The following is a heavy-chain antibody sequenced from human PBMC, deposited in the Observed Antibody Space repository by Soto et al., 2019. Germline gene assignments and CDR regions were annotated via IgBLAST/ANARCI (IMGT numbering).Heavy chain of an antibody. CDR1: GFTFSSYA. CDR3: ARDSGGGGYYYYYNMDV. CDR2: ISASSSYT. D-gene: IGHD2-15*01. Sequence: EVQLVESGGGLVKPGGSLRLSCAASGFTFSSYAMSWVRQAPGKGLEWVSSISASSSYTYYADSVKGRFTISRDNAKNSLYLQMDSLRAEDTAVYYCARDSGGGGYYYYYNMDVWGRGTTVTVSS. J-gene: IGHJ6*03. V-gene: IGHV3-21*01.